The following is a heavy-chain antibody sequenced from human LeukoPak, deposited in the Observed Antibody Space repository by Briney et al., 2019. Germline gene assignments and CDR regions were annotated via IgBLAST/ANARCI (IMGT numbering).Heavy chain of an antibody. CDR1: GGAISSYD. CDR3: ARYGGXXXXYFDY. V-gene: IGHV4-59*01. J-gene: IGHJ4*02. D-gene: IGHD1-26*01. Sequence: SETPSLTCTVSGGAISSYDWSWIRQPPGPGLAWIGYIYYSGSTNYNPSLKSRVTISVDTSKNQFSLKLSSVTAADTAVYYCARYGGXXXXYFDYWGQGXLVTVS. CDR2: IYYSGST.